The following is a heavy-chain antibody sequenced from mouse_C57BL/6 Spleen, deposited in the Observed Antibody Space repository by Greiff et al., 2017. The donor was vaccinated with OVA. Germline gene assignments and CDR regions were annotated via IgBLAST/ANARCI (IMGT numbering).Heavy chain of an antibody. CDR1: GYAFSSSW. D-gene: IGHD1-1*01. CDR2: IYPGDGDT. CDR3: ARDYYYGSHWYFDV. Sequence: VKVVESGPELVKPGASVKISCKASGYAFSSSWMNWVKQRPGKGLEWIGRIYPGDGDTNYNGKFKGKATLTADKSSSTAYMQLSSLTSVDSAVYFLARDYYYGSHWYFDVWGTGTTVTVSS. J-gene: IGHJ1*03. V-gene: IGHV1-82*01.